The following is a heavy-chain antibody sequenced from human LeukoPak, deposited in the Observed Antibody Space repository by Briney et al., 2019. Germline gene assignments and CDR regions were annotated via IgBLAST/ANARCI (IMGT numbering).Heavy chain of an antibody. Sequence: ASVKVSCKASGYTFTSYYMHWVRQAPGQGLEWMGIINPSGGSTSYAQKFQGRVTMTRDTSTSTVCMELSSLRSEDTAVYYCARDRDSGYDFSTGDYWGQGTLVTVSS. J-gene: IGHJ4*02. CDR1: GYTFTSYY. V-gene: IGHV1-46*01. CDR2: INPSGGST. CDR3: ARDRDSGYDFSTGDY. D-gene: IGHD5-12*01.